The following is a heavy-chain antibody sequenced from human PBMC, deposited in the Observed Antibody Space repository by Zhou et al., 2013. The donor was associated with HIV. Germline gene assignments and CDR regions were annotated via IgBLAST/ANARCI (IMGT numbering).Heavy chain of an antibody. Sequence: QVQLVQSGAEVKKPGSSVKVSCKASGGTFSSYAISWVRQAPGQGLEWMGRIIPILGIANYAQKFQGRVTITADKSTSTAYMELSSLRSEDTAVYYCARDKNRSSGWGAFDIWGQGTMVTVSS. CDR1: GGTFSSYA. J-gene: IGHJ3*02. V-gene: IGHV1-69*04. CDR2: IIPILGIA. D-gene: IGHD6-19*01. CDR3: ARDKNRSSGWGAFDI.